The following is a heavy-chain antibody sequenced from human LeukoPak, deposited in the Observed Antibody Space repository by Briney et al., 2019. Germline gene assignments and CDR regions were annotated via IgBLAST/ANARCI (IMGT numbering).Heavy chain of an antibody. CDR1: GFTFSSYS. J-gene: IGHJ4*02. Sequence: GSLRLSCAASGFTFSSYSMNWVRQAPGKGLEWVSYISSSSSTIYYADSVKGRFTISRDNAKNSLYLQMNSLRAEDTAVYYYARDKINRFDYWGQGTLVTVSS. CDR3: ARDKINRFDY. V-gene: IGHV3-48*04. D-gene: IGHD1-14*01. CDR2: ISSSSSTI.